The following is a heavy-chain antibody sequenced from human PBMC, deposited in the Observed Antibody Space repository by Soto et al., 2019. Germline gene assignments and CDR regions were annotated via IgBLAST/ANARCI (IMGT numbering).Heavy chain of an antibody. V-gene: IGHV3-23*01. CDR2: ISGSGGTT. CDR1: GFTFSKYA. Sequence: LRLSCAASGFTFSKYALSWVRQAPGKGLEWVSAISGSGGTTHYADSVKGRVTISRDNSKDTVFLQMNSLRAEDTAVYSCAKYYYDRSGSPLAFDYWGQGTLVTVSS. D-gene: IGHD3-22*01. CDR3: AKYYYDRSGSPLAFDY. J-gene: IGHJ4*02.